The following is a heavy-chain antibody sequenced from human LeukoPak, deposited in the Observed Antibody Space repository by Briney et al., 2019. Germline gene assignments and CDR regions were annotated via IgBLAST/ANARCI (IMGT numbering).Heavy chain of an antibody. D-gene: IGHD4-17*01. CDR3: ARGVTTVTPWYFDY. CDR1: GGTFSSYA. J-gene: IGHJ4*02. V-gene: IGHV1-69*13. CDR2: IIPIFGTA. Sequence: SVKVSCKASGGTFSSYAISWVRQAPGQGLEWMGGIIPIFGTANYAQKLQGRVTITADESTSTAYMELSSLRSEDTAVYYCARGVTTVTPWYFDYWGQGTLVTVSS.